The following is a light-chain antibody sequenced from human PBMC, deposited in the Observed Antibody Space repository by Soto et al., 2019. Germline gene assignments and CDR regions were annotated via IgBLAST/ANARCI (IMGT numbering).Light chain of an antibody. CDR3: QLYNYWPRT. Sequence: EIVMTQSPATLSVSPGERATLSCRASQSVGTYLAWYQQKPGQAPRLLIYGASTRAAGISPRFSGGGSGTESTLTISSLQAKDFVVTYYQLYNYWPRTFGQGTNVGIK. J-gene: IGKJ1*01. CDR2: GAS. V-gene: IGKV3-15*01. CDR1: QSVGTY.